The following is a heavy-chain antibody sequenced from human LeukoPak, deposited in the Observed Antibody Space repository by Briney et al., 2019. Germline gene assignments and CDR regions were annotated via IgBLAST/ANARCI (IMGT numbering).Heavy chain of an antibody. V-gene: IGHV1-18*01. D-gene: IGHD6-6*01. J-gene: IGHJ5*02. Sequence: ASVKVSCKASGYTFTSYGISWVRQAPGQGLEWMGWISAYNGNTNYAQKLQGRVTMTTDTSTSTAYMELRSLRSDDTAVYYCARGRIAARIKGEHWFDPWGQGTLVIVSS. CDR2: ISAYNGNT. CDR3: ARGRIAARIKGEHWFDP. CDR1: GYTFTSYG.